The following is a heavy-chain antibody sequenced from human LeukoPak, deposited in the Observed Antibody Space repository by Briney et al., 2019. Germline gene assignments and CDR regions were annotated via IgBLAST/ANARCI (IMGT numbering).Heavy chain of an antibody. CDR1: GFTFSDYY. D-gene: IGHD2-21*02. V-gene: IGHV3-11*01. J-gene: IGHJ5*02. Sequence: SGGSLRLSCAASGFTFSDYYMSWIRQAPGKGLEWVSYISSSGRTIYDADSVKGRFTISRDNAKNSLYLQMNSPRAEDTALYYCARTSGVTRLDPWGQGTLVTVSS. CDR2: ISSSGRTI. CDR3: ARTSGVTRLDP.